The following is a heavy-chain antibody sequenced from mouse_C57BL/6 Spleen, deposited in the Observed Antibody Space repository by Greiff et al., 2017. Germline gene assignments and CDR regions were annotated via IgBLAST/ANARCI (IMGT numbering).Heavy chain of an antibody. CDR3: AREDIYDDYDLKFAY. V-gene: IGHV5-4*01. CDR2: ISDGGSYT. CDR1: GFTFSSYA. D-gene: IGHD2-4*01. Sequence: EVQLVESGGGLVKPGGSLKLSCAASGFTFSSYAMSWVRQTPEKRLEWVATISDGGSYTYYPDNVKGRFTISRDNAKNNLYLQMSQLKSEDTAIYYCAREDIYDDYDLKFAYWGQGTLVTVSA. J-gene: IGHJ3*01.